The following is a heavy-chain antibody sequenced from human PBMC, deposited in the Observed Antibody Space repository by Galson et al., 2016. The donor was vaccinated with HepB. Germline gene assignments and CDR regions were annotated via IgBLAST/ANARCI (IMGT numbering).Heavy chain of an antibody. CDR3: AKAATPVFYYHGMDG. Sequence: SLRLSCAASGFTFTDAWMTWVRQAPGKGLEWVSAIDSSGHSTYYTDSVTGRFTISRDNSKNTLYLQMNSLRYEDTAVYYCAKAATPVFYYHGMDGWGQGTTVTVSS. J-gene: IGHJ6*02. CDR1: GFTFTDAW. V-gene: IGHV3-23*01. CDR2: IDSSGHST.